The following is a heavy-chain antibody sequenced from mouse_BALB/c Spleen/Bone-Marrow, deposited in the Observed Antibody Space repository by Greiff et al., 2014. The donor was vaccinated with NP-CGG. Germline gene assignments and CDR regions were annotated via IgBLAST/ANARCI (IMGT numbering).Heavy chain of an antibody. Sequence: EVKVVESGGGSVKPGGSLKLSCAASGFTFSSYAMSWVRQTPEKRLEWVASISSGGSTYYPDSVKGRFTISRDNARNILYLQMSSLRSEDTAMYYCARGNGFEGFAYWGQGTLVTVSA. CDR3: ARGNGFEGFAY. V-gene: IGHV5-6-5*01. CDR1: GFTFSSYA. J-gene: IGHJ3*01. D-gene: IGHD1-2*01. CDR2: ISSGGST.